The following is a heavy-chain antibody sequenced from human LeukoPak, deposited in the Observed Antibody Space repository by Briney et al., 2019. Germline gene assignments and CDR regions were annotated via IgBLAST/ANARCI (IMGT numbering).Heavy chain of an antibody. J-gene: IGHJ6*03. V-gene: IGHV1-2*02. D-gene: IGHD2-2*01. Sequence: GASVKVSRKASGYTFTSYDINWVRQATGQGLEWMGWMNPNSGGTNYAQKLQGRVTMTRDTSISTAYMELSRLRSDDTAVYYCARDPYEVVTSSYYYYYYMDVWGKGTTVTVSS. CDR3: ARDPYEVVTSSYYYYYYMDV. CDR2: MNPNSGGT. CDR1: GYTFTSYD.